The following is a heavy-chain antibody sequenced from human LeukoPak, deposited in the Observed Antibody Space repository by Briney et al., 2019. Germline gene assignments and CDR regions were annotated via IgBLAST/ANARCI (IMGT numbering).Heavy chain of an antibody. J-gene: IGHJ4*02. CDR3: AKDAVTMVRGVIITAYYFDY. CDR1: GFTFSGFW. D-gene: IGHD3-10*01. V-gene: IGHV3-7*03. Sequence: GGSLRLSCAASGFTFSGFWMSWVRQAPGKGLEWVANIKQDGSGKYYADSVKGRFTISRDNSKNTLYLQMNSQRAEDTAVYYCAKDAVTMVRGVIITAYYFDYWGQGTLVTVSS. CDR2: IKQDGSGK.